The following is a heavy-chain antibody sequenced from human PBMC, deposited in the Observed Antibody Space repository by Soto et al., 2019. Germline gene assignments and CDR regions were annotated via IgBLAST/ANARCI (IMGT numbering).Heavy chain of an antibody. CDR1: GGTFSSYA. CDR3: ARTVFSGIAAAVDY. J-gene: IGHJ4*02. CDR2: IIPIFGTA. Sequence: GASVKVSCKASGGTFSSYAISWVRQAPGQGLEWMGGIIPIFGTANYAQKFQGRVTITADESTSTAYMELSSLRSEDTAVYYCARTVFSGIAAAVDYWGQGTLVTVSS. V-gene: IGHV1-69*13. D-gene: IGHD6-13*01.